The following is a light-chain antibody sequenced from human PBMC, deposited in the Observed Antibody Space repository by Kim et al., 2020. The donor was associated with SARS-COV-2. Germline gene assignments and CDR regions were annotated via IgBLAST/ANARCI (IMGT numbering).Light chain of an antibody. CDR3: QQYYTYQYT. CDR2: DAS. V-gene: IGKV1-16*02. J-gene: IGKJ3*01. Sequence: DIQMTQSPSSLSASVGDRVTITCRASQGISKKLGWFQQKPGEAPKSVIYDASNLQSGVPSKFSGSGSGTDFTLTISSLQPEDFATYYSQQYYTYQYTFGPGTKVDIK. CDR1: QGISKK.